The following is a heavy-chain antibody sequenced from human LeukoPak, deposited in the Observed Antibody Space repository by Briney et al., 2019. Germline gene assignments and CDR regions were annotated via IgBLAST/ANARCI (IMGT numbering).Heavy chain of an antibody. CDR3: ARPTYDSSDYEYFQH. Sequence: ASVKVSCKASGYTFTHYGISWVRQAPGQGLEWMGWINTYNGNINYAQKVQGRVSMTTDTSTATAYMELRSLRFDDTAVYYCARPTYDSSDYEYFQHWGQGTLVTVSS. D-gene: IGHD3-22*01. V-gene: IGHV1-18*01. J-gene: IGHJ1*01. CDR1: GYTFTHYG. CDR2: INTYNGNI.